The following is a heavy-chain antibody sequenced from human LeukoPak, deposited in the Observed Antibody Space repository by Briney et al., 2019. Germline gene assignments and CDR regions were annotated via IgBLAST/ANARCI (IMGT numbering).Heavy chain of an antibody. Sequence: SETLSLTCTISGGSISTYYWTWIRQPPGKGLEWIGYIYHSVGTLYNPSLKSRATMSVDTSKNQFSLKLRSLTAADTAVYYCARGIGDWFDPWGRGTLVTVSS. CDR3: ARGIGDWFDP. D-gene: IGHD2/OR15-2a*01. CDR2: IYHSVGT. J-gene: IGHJ5*02. V-gene: IGHV4-59*08. CDR1: GGSISTYY.